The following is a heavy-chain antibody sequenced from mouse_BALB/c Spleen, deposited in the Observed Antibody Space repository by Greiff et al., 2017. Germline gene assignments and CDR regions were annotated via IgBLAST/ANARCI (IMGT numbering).Heavy chain of an antibody. V-gene: IGHV3-2*02. J-gene: IGHJ3*01. Sequence: VQLKESGPGLVKPSQSLSLTCTVTGYSITSDYAWNWIRQFPGNKLEWMGYISYSGSTSYNPSLKSRISITRDTSKNQFFLQLNSVTTEDTATYYCARGSTGFAYWGQGTLVTVSA. CDR2: ISYSGST. CDR1: GYSITSDYA. CDR3: ARGSTGFAY. D-gene: IGHD5-1*01.